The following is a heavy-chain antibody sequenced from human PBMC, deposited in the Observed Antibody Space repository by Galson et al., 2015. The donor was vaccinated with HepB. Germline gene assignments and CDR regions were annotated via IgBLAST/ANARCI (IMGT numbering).Heavy chain of an antibody. CDR3: ARSSLTYYDASLFMDV. Sequence: SLRLSCAAIGFNFSVYWMTWVRQAPGKGLEWVANIKYDGSAMYYADSVKDRLTISRDNAKKSLYLQMNSLRDDDTAVYYCARSSLTYYDASLFMDVWGQGTTVTVSS. V-gene: IGHV3-7*03. CDR1: GFNFSVYW. CDR2: IKYDGSAM. J-gene: IGHJ6*02. D-gene: IGHD3-22*01.